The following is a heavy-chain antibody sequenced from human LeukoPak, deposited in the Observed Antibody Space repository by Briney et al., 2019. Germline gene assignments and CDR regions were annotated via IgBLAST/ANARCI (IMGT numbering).Heavy chain of an antibody. J-gene: IGHJ4*02. CDR3: ASELRYSYGSFDY. CDR1: GFTFDDYA. V-gene: IGHV3-9*01. D-gene: IGHD5-18*01. CDR2: ISWNSGSI. Sequence: GRSLRLSCAASGFTFDDYAMHWVRQAPGKGLEWVSGISWNSGSIGYADSVKGRFTNSRDNAKNSLYLQMNSPRAEDTAVYYCASELRYSYGSFDYWGQGTLVTVSS.